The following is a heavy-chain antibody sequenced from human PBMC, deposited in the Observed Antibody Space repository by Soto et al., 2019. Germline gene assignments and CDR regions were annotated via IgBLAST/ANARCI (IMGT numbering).Heavy chain of an antibody. Sequence: GGSLRLSCAASGFTFSSYAMSWVRQGPGKGLEWVSAISGSGGSTYYADSVKGRFTISRDNSKNTLYLQMNSLRAEDTAVYYCAKRQFDWLLSCFDYWGQGTLVTVSS. CDR3: AKRQFDWLLSCFDY. CDR1: GFTFSSYA. V-gene: IGHV3-23*01. D-gene: IGHD3-9*01. J-gene: IGHJ4*02. CDR2: ISGSGGST.